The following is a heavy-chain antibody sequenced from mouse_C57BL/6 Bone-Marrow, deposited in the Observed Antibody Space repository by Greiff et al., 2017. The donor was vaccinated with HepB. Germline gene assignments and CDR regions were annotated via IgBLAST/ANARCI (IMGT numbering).Heavy chain of an antibody. CDR1: GFSLTSYG. CDR2: IWSGGST. D-gene: IGHD1-1*01. V-gene: IGHV2-2*01. CDR3: ARNLRKGYFDV. J-gene: IGHJ1*03. Sequence: VQLKESGPGLVQPSQSLSITCTVSGFSLTSYGVHWVRQSPGKGLEWLGVIWSGGSTDYNAAFISRLSISKDNSKSQVFFKMNSLQADDTAIYYCARNLRKGYFDVWGTGTTVTVSS.